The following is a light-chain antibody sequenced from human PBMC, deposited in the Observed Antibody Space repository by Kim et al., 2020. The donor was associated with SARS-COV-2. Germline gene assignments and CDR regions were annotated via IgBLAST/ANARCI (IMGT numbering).Light chain of an antibody. CDR1: QSVSSNY. J-gene: IGKJ5*01. V-gene: IGKV3-20*01. CDR3: QQYGSSPIT. CDR2: GAS. Sequence: EIVLTRSPGTLSLSPGERATLSCRASQSVSSNYLAWYQQKPGQAPRLLIYGASSRATGTPDRFSGSGSGTDFTLTISRLEPEDVAVYYCQQYGSSPITFGQGTRLEIK.